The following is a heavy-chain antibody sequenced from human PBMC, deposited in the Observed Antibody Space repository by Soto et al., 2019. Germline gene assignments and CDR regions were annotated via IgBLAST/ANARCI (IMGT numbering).Heavy chain of an antibody. J-gene: IGHJ4*02. Sequence: QVQLVQSGTEVKKRGASVKVSCKASGYTVASYASRWMRQAPGQGLEWMGWISAYNGNTNYAQKRQGRVTMTTDTSTSTAYMELRSLRSDDTAVYYCARDPPPPDYWGQGTLVTVSS. CDR2: ISAYNGNT. CDR3: ARDPPPPDY. CDR1: GYTVASYA. V-gene: IGHV1-18*01.